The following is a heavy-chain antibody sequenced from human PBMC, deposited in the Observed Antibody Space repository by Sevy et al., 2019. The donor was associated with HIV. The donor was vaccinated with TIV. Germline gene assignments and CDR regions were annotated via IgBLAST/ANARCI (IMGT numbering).Heavy chain of an antibody. J-gene: IGHJ3*02. D-gene: IGHD6-6*01. CDR1: GFTFSTYW. V-gene: IGHV3-7*01. Sequence: GGSLRLSCAASGFTFSTYWMNWVRQAPGKGLEWVANIKQDGSGKNYVDSVKGPFTISRDNARNSLFLELNSLKVEDTAVYYCATDLFSSSSADVFDIWGQGTMVTVSS. CDR3: ATDLFSSSSADVFDI. CDR2: IKQDGSGK.